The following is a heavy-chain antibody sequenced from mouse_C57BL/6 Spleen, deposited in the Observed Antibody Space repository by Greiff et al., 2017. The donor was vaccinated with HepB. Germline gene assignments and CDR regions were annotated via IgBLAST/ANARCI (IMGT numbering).Heavy chain of an antibody. CDR2: IDPSDSET. CDR1: GYTFTSYW. J-gene: IGHJ3*01. CDR3: ARWDGSGYVY. Sequence: QVQLQQSGAELVRPGSSVKLSCKASGYTFTSYWMHWVKQRPIQGLEWIGNIDPSDSETHYNQKFKDKATLTVDKSSSTAYMQLSSLTSEDSAVYCCARWDGSGYVYWGQGTLVTVSA. D-gene: IGHD3-2*02. V-gene: IGHV1-52*01.